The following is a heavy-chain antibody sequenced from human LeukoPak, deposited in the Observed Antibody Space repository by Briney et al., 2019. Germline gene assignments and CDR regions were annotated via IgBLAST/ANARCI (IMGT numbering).Heavy chain of an antibody. CDR1: GFTFSNYW. CDR2: IKQDGSEK. J-gene: IGHJ4*02. V-gene: IGHV3-7*03. Sequence: GGSLRLSCAASGFTFSNYWMNWVRQAPGKGLEWEAKIKQDGSEKNYVDSVKGRFTISRDNAKNSLYLQMNSLRAEDTAVYYCARGRNRGTYSDYWGQGTLVTVSS. CDR3: ARGRNRGTYSDY. D-gene: IGHD3-16*01.